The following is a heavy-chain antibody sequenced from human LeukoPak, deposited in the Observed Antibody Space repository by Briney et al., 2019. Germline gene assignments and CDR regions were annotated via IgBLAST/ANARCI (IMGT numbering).Heavy chain of an antibody. Sequence: PSETLSLTCTVSGGSISSYYWSWIRQPPGKGLEWIGYIYYSGSTNYNPSLKSRVTISVDTSKNQFSLKLSSVTAADTAVYYCARDSGYSYGYWYYWGQGTLVTVSS. CDR3: ARDSGYSYGYWYY. CDR1: GGSISSYY. D-gene: IGHD5-18*01. V-gene: IGHV4-59*01. CDR2: IYYSGST. J-gene: IGHJ4*02.